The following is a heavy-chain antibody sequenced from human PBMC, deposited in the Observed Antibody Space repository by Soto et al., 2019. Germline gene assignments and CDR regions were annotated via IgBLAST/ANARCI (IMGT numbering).Heavy chain of an antibody. D-gene: IGHD5-18*01. CDR2: IIPIFGTR. V-gene: IGHV1-69*12. Sequence: QVQLVQSGAEVKKPGSSVKVSCKASGGTFSSYAISWVRQAPGQGLEWMGGIIPIFGTRNYAQKFQGRVTITADDSTSSAYMELSSLRSEDTAVYYCAKDRGYSYGNYYSYGMDVWGQGTTVTVSS. J-gene: IGHJ6*02. CDR3: AKDRGYSYGNYYSYGMDV. CDR1: GGTFSSYA.